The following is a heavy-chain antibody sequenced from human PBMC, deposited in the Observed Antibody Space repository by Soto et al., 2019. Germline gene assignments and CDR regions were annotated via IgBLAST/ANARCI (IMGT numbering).Heavy chain of an antibody. J-gene: IGHJ4*02. Sequence: PGGSPRLSCAASGFTFSGYTIHWVRQAPGKGLEWLALIWFDGSNKYYADSVKGRFTISRDNAKNTLYLQMNTLRAEDTAVYYCARDLGYNYGHPFDYWGQGTLVTVSS. D-gene: IGHD5-18*01. V-gene: IGHV3-33*01. CDR2: IWFDGSNK. CDR3: ARDLGYNYGHPFDY. CDR1: GFTFSGYT.